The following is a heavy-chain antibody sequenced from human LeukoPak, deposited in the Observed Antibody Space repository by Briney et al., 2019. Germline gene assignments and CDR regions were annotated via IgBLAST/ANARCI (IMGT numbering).Heavy chain of an antibody. CDR1: GGTFSSYA. D-gene: IGHD3/OR15-3a*01. J-gene: IGHJ5*02. Sequence: GASVKVSCKASGGTFSSYAISWVRQAPGQGLEWMGRIIPIFGTANYAQKFQGRVTMTRNTSISTAYMELSSLRSEDTAVYYCARGTYNWFDPWGQGTLVTVSS. CDR2: IIPIFGTA. V-gene: IGHV1-69*05. CDR3: ARGTYNWFDP.